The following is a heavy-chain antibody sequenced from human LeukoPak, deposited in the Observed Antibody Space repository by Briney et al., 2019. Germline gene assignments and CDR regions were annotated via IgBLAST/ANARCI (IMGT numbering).Heavy chain of an antibody. D-gene: IGHD6-13*01. CDR1: GFSLSGDW. V-gene: IGHV3-7*01. CDR2: VKQDGTEK. CDR3: ARAGGTSWADY. J-gene: IGHJ4*02. Sequence: GGSLRLSCVGSGFSLSGDWMTWVRQAPGKGLEWVANVKQDGTEKFYVDSVKGRFTISRDNGKNSLYLQMNSLRVEDTAIYYCARAGGTSWADYWGQGTLVTVSS.